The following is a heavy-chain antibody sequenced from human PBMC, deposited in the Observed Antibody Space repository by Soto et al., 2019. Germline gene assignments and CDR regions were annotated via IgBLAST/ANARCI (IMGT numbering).Heavy chain of an antibody. D-gene: IGHD3-10*01. CDR1: GGSFSGYY. J-gene: IGHJ5*02. V-gene: IGHV4-34*01. CDR3: ARVSLLWFGEEGYWFDP. CDR2: INHSGST. Sequence: PSETLSLTCAVYGGSFSGYYWSWIRQPPGKGLEWIGEINHSGSTNYNPSRKSRVTISVETSKNQFSLKLSSVTAADTAVYYCARVSLLWFGEEGYWFDPWGQGTLVTVSS.